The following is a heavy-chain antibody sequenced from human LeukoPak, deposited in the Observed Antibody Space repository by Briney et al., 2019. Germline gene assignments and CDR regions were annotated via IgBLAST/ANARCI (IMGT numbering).Heavy chain of an antibody. V-gene: IGHV4-34*01. CDR2: INHSGST. J-gene: IGHJ4*02. CDR3: ARGLGRMYYYDSSGCRFDY. Sequence: SETLSLTCAVYGGSFSGYYWSWIRQPPGKGLEWIGEINHSGSTNYNSSLKSRVTISVDTSKNQFSLKLSSVTAADTAVYYCARGLGRMYYYDSSGCRFDYWGQGTLVTVSS. D-gene: IGHD3-22*01. CDR1: GGSFSGYY.